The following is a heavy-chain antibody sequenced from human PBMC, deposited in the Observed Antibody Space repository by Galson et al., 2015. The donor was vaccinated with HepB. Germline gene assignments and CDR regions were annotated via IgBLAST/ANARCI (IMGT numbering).Heavy chain of an antibody. D-gene: IGHD3-16*02. CDR1: KFTFSSYD. J-gene: IGHJ4*02. V-gene: IGHV3-13*01. Sequence: SLRLSCAASKFTFSSYDMHWVRQATGKGLEWVSAIGPAGDTYYLGSVRGRFTISRENAKNSLYLQMNSLRAGDTAVYFCARIIRRGGVIEYYFDYWGQGTLVTVSS. CDR2: IGPAGDT. CDR3: ARIIRRGGVIEYYFDY.